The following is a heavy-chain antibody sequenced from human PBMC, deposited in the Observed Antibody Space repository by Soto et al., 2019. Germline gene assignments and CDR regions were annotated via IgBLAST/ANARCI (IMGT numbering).Heavy chain of an antibody. CDR1: GGSISSYY. D-gene: IGHD1-26*01. Sequence: PSETLSLTCTVSGGSISSYYWSWIRQPPGKGLEWIGYIYYSGSTNYNPSLKRRVTISVDTSKNQFSLKLSSVTAADTAVYYCARDSFEVGATGLYYYYGMDVWGQGTTVPVSS. J-gene: IGHJ6*02. CDR2: IYYSGST. CDR3: ARDSFEVGATGLYYYYGMDV. V-gene: IGHV4-59*01.